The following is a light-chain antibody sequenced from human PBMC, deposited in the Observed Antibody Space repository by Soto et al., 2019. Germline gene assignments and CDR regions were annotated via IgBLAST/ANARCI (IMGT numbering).Light chain of an antibody. V-gene: IGLV2-14*03. CDR2: DVS. Sequence: QSVLTQPASVSGSPGQSITISYTGTSSDVGGYNYVSWYQHHPGKAPKLIIYDVSNRPSGVSIRLSGSKSDNTASLTISGLQPEDEADYHCSSYTTSNTRQIVFGTGTKVTVL. CDR1: SSDVGGYNY. CDR3: SSYTTSNTRQIV. J-gene: IGLJ1*01.